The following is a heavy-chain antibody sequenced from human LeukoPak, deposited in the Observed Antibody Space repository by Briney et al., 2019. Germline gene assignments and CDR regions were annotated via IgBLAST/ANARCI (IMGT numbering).Heavy chain of an antibody. CDR2: IYYSGST. Sequence: PSETLPLTCTVSGGSISSSSYYWGWIRQPPGKGLEWIGSIYYSGSTYYNPSLKSRVTISVDTSKNQFSLKLSSVTAADTAVYYCASDYGDYFVSADYWGQGTLVTVSS. J-gene: IGHJ4*02. CDR3: ASDYGDYFVSADY. V-gene: IGHV4-39*01. CDR1: GGSISSSSYY. D-gene: IGHD4-17*01.